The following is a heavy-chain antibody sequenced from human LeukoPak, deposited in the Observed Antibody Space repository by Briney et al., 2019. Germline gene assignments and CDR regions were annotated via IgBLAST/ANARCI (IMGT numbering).Heavy chain of an antibody. CDR3: AKWAYYDFWSGHYKSHFDS. D-gene: IGHD3-3*01. J-gene: IGHJ4*02. CDR2: IRDSGNGT. Sequence: GGSLRLSCVVSGFTFKNYAMSWVRQAPGKGLECVSSIRDSGNGTDYADSVKGRFTVSRDNSKNTLYLYMNTLSAEDTAVYYCAKWAYYDFWSGHYKSHFDSWGQGTLVTVSP. CDR1: GFTFKNYA. V-gene: IGHV3-23*01.